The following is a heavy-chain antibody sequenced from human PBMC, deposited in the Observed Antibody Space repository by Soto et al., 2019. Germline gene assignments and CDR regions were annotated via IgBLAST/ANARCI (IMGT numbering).Heavy chain of an antibody. J-gene: IGHJ4*02. Sequence: ELQLVESGGDLVQPGRSLRLSCGGAEFTCSTCWMGWVRQSPGKGPEWVANIKQDGSEKFYLDSVKGRFTISRDNAKKSLYLQMNSLRAEDTAVYYCTREKNWGQGTLVTVSS. CDR1: EFTCSTCW. CDR2: IKQDGSEK. CDR3: TREKN. V-gene: IGHV3-7*05.